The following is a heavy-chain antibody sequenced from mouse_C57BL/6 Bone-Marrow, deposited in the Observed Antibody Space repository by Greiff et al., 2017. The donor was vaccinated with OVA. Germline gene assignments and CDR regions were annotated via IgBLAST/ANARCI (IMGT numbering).Heavy chain of an antibody. CDR1: GFTFSNYW. D-gene: IGHD2-4*01. CDR3: TYYDYDAWFAY. CDR2: IRLKSDNYAT. V-gene: IGHV6-3*01. J-gene: IGHJ3*01. Sequence: DVHLVESGGGLVQPGGSMKLSCVASGFTFSNYWMNWVRQSPEKGLEWVAQIRLKSDNYATHYAESVKGRFTISRDDSKSSVYLQMNNLRAEDTGIYYCTYYDYDAWFAYWGQGTLVTVSA.